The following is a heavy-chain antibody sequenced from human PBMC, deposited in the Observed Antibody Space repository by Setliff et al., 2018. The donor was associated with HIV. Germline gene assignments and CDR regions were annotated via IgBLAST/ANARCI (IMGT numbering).Heavy chain of an antibody. V-gene: IGHV3-49*04. CDR3: TRELAVPGTSFFDY. D-gene: IGHD6-19*01. CDR2: IRTKAHGGTT. Sequence: GESLKISCTASGFSFGDFALNWVRQAPGKGLEWIGFIRTKAHGGTTEYATSVKGRFTISRDDSKSIAYLEMNSLKTEDTAVYYCTRELAVPGTSFFDYWGQGTLVTVSS. J-gene: IGHJ4*02. CDR1: GFSFGDFA.